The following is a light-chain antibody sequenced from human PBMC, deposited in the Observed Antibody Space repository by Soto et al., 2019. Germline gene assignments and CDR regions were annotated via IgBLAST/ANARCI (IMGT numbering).Light chain of an antibody. V-gene: IGLV2-23*02. CDR1: SSDVGSYNL. Sequence: QSVLTQPASVSGSPGQSITISCTGISSDVGSYNLVSWYQQHPGKAPKVMSYEVSKRPSGVSNRFSGSRPGNTASLTISGLQAEDEAHYYCSSYAGSSTHVVFCGGTKVTVL. CDR3: SSYAGSSTHVV. CDR2: EVS. J-gene: IGLJ2*01.